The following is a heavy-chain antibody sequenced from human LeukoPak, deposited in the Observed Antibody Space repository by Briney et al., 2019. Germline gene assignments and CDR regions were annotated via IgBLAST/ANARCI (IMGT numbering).Heavy chain of an antibody. CDR2: ISYDGSNK. V-gene: IGHV3-30-3*01. CDR1: GFTFSSYA. Sequence: GGSLRLSCAASGFTFSSYAMHWVRQAPGKGLEWVAVISYDGSNKYYADSVKGRFTISRDNSKNTLYLQMNSLRAEDTAVYYCARGVPHFDQWGQGTLVTVSS. J-gene: IGHJ4*02. CDR3: ARGVPHFDQ.